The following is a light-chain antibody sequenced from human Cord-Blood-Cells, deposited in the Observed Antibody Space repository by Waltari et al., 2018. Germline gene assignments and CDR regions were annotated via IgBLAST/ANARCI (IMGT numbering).Light chain of an antibody. J-gene: IGKJ1*01. CDR1: QRISNY. CDR2: AAS. CDR3: EKYNSARRT. Sequence: DIQMTQSPSSLSASVGDRATITCRASQRISNYLAWYQQKPGKVPKLLIYAASTLQSGVPSRFSGSGSGTDFTLTISSLQPEDVATYYCEKYNSARRTFGQGTKVEIK. V-gene: IGKV1-27*01.